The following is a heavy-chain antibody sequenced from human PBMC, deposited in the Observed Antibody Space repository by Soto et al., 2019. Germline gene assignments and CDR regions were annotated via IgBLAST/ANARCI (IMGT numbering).Heavy chain of an antibody. CDR2: IYYSGST. J-gene: IGHJ4*02. Sequence: QVQLQESGPGLVKPSQTLSLTCTVSGGSISSGGYYWSWIRQHPGKGLEWIGYIYYSGSTYYNPSLKCRVTISVDTSKNQFSLKLSSVTAADTAVYYCARDREGDSNYGPGLDYWGQGTLVTVSS. CDR3: ARDREGDSNYGPGLDY. CDR1: GGSISSGGYY. V-gene: IGHV4-31*03. D-gene: IGHD4-4*01.